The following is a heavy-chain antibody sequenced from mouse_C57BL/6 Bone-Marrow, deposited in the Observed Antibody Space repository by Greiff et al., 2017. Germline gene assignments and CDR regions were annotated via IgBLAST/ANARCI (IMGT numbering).Heavy chain of an antibody. CDR2: IYPRSGNT. J-gene: IGHJ2*01. Sequence: QVQLKESGAELAKPGASVKLSCKASGYTFTSYGISWVKQRTGQGLEWIGEIYPRSGNTYYNEKFKDKATLTADKSSSTAYMELRSLTSEDSAVYFCARSSLYYYGSSYAHWGQGTTLTVSS. CDR1: GYTFTSYG. V-gene: IGHV1-81*01. CDR3: ARSSLYYYGSSYAH. D-gene: IGHD1-1*01.